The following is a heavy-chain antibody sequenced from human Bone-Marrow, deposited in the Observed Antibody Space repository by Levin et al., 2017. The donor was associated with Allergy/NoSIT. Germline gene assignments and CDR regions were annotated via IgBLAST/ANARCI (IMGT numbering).Heavy chain of an antibody. CDR1: GFTFSSYA. J-gene: IGHJ4*02. V-gene: IGHV3-64*02. Sequence: GSLRLSCAASGFTFSSYAIHWVRQAPGKGLEYVSAISSSGSSTYYADSVEGRFTISRDNSKNTVYLQMGSLRAEDMAVYYCAARYCSGGSCSGYFDYWGQGTLVAVSS. D-gene: IGHD2-15*01. CDR2: ISSSGSST. CDR3: AARYCSGGSCSGYFDY.